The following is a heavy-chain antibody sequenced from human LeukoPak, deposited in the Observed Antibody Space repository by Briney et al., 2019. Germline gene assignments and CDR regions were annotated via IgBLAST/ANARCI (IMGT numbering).Heavy chain of an antibody. V-gene: IGHV3-13*01. CDR3: ARVSPGSSWHYYDL. D-gene: IGHD3-10*01. CDR1: GFTFSKFD. J-gene: IGHJ5*02. CDR2: IDTHGDA. Sequence: QPGGSLRLSCAASGFTFSKFDMHWVRQLPGKGLEWVSTIDTHGDAEYRDSVQGRFIISRENAENSLFLQMNSLRAGDTAVYYCARVSPGSSWHYYDLWGQGTLVTVSS.